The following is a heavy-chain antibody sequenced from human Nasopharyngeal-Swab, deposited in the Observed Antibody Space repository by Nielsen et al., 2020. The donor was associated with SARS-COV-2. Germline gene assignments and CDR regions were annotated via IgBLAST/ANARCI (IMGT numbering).Heavy chain of an antibody. CDR3: AKDTEDYCSSTSCYHRHAFDI. V-gene: IGHV3-9*01. CDR1: GFTFDDYA. D-gene: IGHD2-2*01. J-gene: IGHJ3*02. Sequence: SLKISCAASGFTFDDYAMHWVRQAPGKGLEWVSGISWNSGSIGYADSVKGRFTISRDNDKNSLYLQMNSLRAEDTALYYCAKDTEDYCSSTSCYHRHAFDIWGQGTMVTVSS. CDR2: ISWNSGSI.